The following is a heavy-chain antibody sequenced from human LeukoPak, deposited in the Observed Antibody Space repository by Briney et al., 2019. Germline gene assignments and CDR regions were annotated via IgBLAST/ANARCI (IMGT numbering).Heavy chain of an antibody. J-gene: IGHJ4*02. D-gene: IGHD3-22*01. CDR3: AKDMRFDSSAFDY. Sequence: PGGSLRLSCAASGIIFSNYWMHWVRQAPGKGLEWVSGISWNSGSIGYADSVKGRFIISRDNAKNSLYLQMNSLRAEDTALYYCAKDMRFDSSAFDYWGQGTLVTVSS. CDR2: ISWNSGSI. CDR1: GIIFSNYW. V-gene: IGHV3-9*01.